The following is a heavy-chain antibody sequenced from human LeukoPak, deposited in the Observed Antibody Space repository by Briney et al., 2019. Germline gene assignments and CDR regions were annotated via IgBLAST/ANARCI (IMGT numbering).Heavy chain of an antibody. Sequence: ASVTVSCKASGGTFSSYAISWVRQAPGQGLEWMGWIDTNTGNPTYAQGFIGRFVFSLDTSVTTAYLQISSLKAEDTAVYYCARGYDTTGYFSYWGQGTLVTVSS. CDR2: IDTNTGNP. J-gene: IGHJ4*02. V-gene: IGHV7-4-1*02. CDR1: GGTFSSYA. D-gene: IGHD3-22*01. CDR3: ARGYDTTGYFSY.